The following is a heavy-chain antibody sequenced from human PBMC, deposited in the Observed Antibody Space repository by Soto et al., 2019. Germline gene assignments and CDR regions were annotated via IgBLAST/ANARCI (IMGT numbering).Heavy chain of an antibody. J-gene: IGHJ4*02. CDR1: GFTFNNYY. V-gene: IGHV3-7*05. D-gene: IGHD2-15*01. Sequence: EVQLVESGGGLVQPGGSLRLSCAASGFTFNNYYMVWVRQAPGRGLEWVANINQDGSARYYVDSVKGRFTISIDNAKSSLYPQINSLRAEDTATYYCGRGFGGTHWGQGSLVTVSS. CDR3: GRGFGGTH. CDR2: INQDGSAR.